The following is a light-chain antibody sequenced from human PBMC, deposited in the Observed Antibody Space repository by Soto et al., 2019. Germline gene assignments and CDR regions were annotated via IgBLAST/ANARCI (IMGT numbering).Light chain of an antibody. CDR1: SSNIGNNA. CDR3: ATWDDSLNGLV. V-gene: IGLV1-36*01. CDR2: YDD. J-gene: IGLJ3*02. Sequence: QTVVTQPPSVSEAPRQRVTISCSGSSSNIGNNAVNWYQQLPGKAPKLLIYYDDLLPSGVSDRFSGSKSGTSASLAIGGLQSEDEADYYCATWDDSLNGLVFGGGTKLTVL.